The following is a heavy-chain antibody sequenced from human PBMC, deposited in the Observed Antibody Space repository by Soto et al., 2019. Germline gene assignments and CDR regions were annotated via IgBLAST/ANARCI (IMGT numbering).Heavy chain of an antibody. V-gene: IGHV3-30*03. CDR3: ARDKTIFGGRRHGMDV. CDR2: ISYDGSNK. CDR1: GFTFSSYG. J-gene: IGHJ6*02. D-gene: IGHD3-10*02. Sequence: PGGSLRLSCAASGFTFSSYGMHWVRQAPGKGLEWVAVISYDGSNKYYADSVKGRFTISRDNSKNTLYLQMNSLRAEDTAVYYCARDKTIFGGRRHGMDVWGQGTTVTVSS.